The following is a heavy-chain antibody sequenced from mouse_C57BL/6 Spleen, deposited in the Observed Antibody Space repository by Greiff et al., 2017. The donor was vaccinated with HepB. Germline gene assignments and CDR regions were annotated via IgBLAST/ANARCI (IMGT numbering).Heavy chain of an antibody. CDR2: IDPENGDT. CDR3: TTHYYGSSYFDY. D-gene: IGHD1-1*01. J-gene: IGHJ2*01. V-gene: IGHV14-4*01. CDR1: GFNIKDDY. Sequence: VQLKESGAELVRPGASVKLSCTASGFNIKDDYMHWVKQRPGQGLEWIGWIDPENGDTEYASKFQGKATITADTSSNTAYLQLSSLTSEDTAVYYCTTHYYGSSYFDYWGQGTTLTVSS.